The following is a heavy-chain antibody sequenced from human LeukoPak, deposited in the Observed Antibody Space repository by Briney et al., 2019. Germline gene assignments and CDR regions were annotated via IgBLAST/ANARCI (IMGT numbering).Heavy chain of an antibody. D-gene: IGHD6-13*01. CDR3: ARDLAAGGTYPHY. V-gene: IGHV3-53*01. Sequence: GGSLRLSCAASGFTVSSNYMSWVRQARGKGPEWGSVIYSDGSTYYADSVKGRFTISRDTSKNTLYLQMNSLRTEDTAVYYCARDLAAGGTYPHYWGQGTLVSVSS. CDR2: IYSDGST. CDR1: GFTVSSNY. J-gene: IGHJ4*02.